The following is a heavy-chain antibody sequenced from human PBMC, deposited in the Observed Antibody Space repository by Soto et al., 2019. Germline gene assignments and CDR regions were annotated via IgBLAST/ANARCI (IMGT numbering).Heavy chain of an antibody. CDR3: ARVSYDVLTGQKRYFDH. J-gene: IGHJ4*02. CDR1: GFSFEDYT. Sequence: GGSLRLSCAASGFSFEDYTMHWVRHTPGKGPEWISLISWDGGRTLYSDSVKGRFIISRDNSKNSLYLQMNSLTTEDTALYFCARVSYDVLTGQKRYFDHWGQGTLVTVSS. D-gene: IGHD3-9*01. V-gene: IGHV3-43*01. CDR2: ISWDGGRT.